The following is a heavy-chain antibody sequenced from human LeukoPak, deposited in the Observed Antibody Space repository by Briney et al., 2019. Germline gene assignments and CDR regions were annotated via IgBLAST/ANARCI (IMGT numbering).Heavy chain of an antibody. CDR2: ISNTGRAT. J-gene: IGHJ5*02. CDR1: GFTFSSYA. CDR3: AHQVPPNDEFFDH. V-gene: IGHV3-23*01. Sequence: GGSLRLSCVDSGFTFSSYAMHWVRQAPGEGLEWLSGISNTGRATDYADSIKGRFTISRDNSKNTVFLQMNSLRAEDTAEYFCAHQVPPNDEFFDHWGQGTLVTVSS.